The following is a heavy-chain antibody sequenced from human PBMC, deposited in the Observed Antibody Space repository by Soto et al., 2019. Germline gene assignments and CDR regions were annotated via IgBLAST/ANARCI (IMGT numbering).Heavy chain of an antibody. CDR3: ARGGLLPDY. J-gene: IGHJ4*02. CDR2: ISHSGST. Sequence: QLLLQESGSGLVKPSQTLSLTCAVSGGSISSGGHSWSWIRQPPGKGLEWIGYISHSGSTYYNPPLKXRXTXXVDRSKNQFSLKLSSVTAADTAVYYCARGGLLPDYWGQGTLVTVSS. V-gene: IGHV4-30-2*01. CDR1: GGSISSGGHS. D-gene: IGHD6-19*01.